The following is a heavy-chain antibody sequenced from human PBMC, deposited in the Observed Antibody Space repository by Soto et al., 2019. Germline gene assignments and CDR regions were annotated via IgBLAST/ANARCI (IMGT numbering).Heavy chain of an antibody. D-gene: IGHD2-2*01. V-gene: IGHV3-23*01. CDR3: ANAPSVVVVPAALPNYYYGMDV. CDR2: ISGSGGST. Sequence: EVQLLESGGGLVQPGGSLRLSCAASGFTFSSYAMSWVRQAPGKGLEWVSAISGSGGSTYYADSVKGRFTISRDNSKNTLYLQMNSLRAEDTAVYYCANAPSVVVVPAALPNYYYGMDVWGQGTTVTVSS. J-gene: IGHJ6*02. CDR1: GFTFSSYA.